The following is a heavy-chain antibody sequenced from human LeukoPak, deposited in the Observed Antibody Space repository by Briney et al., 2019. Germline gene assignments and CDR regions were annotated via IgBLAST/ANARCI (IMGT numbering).Heavy chain of an antibody. J-gene: IGHJ4*02. V-gene: IGHV4-61*02. CDR3: ARVPAYCGGDCPPY. D-gene: IGHD2-21*02. Sequence: PSETLSLTCTVSGGSISSGSYYWSWIRQPAGKGLEWIGRIYTSGSTNYNPSLKSRVTISVDTSKNQFSLKLSSVTAADTAVYYCARVPAYCGGDCPPYWGQGTLVTVSS. CDR2: IYTSGST. CDR1: GGSISSGSYY.